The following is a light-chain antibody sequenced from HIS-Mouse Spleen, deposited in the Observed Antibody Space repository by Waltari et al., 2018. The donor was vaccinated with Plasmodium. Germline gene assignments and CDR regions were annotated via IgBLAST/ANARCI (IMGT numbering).Light chain of an antibody. CDR1: QDISNY. CDR3: QQYDNLPPGFT. Sequence: DIQMTQSPSSLSASVGDRVTITCQASQDISNYLNWYQQKPGKAPKLLIYDASNLETGVPSRFSGSGSVTDFTVTISSLQPEDIATYYCQQYDNLPPGFTFGPGTKVDIK. V-gene: IGKV1-33*01. CDR2: DAS. J-gene: IGKJ3*01.